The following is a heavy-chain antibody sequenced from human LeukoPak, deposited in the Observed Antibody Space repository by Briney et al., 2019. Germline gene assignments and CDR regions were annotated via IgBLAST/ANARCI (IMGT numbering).Heavy chain of an antibody. CDR3: AREGEYSGSPNFDY. J-gene: IGHJ4*02. D-gene: IGHD1-26*01. V-gene: IGHV7-4-1*02. CDR2: INTNTGNP. CDR1: GYTFTSYA. Sequence: ASVTVSCTASGYTFTSYAMNWVRQAPGQGLEWMGWINTNTGNPTYAQGFTGRFVFSLDTSVSTAYLQISSLKAEDTAVYYCAREGEYSGSPNFDYWGQGTLVTVSS.